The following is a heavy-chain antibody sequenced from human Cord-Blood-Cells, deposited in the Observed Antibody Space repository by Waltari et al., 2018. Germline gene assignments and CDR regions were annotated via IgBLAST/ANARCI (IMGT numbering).Heavy chain of an antibody. CDR1: GYTFTSYD. Sequence: QVQLVQSGAEVKKPGASVKVSCKASGYTFTSYDINWVRQPTGQGLEWMGWGNPKSGNTGYAQKFQGRVTMTRNTSIGTAYMELSSLRSEDTAVYYCARAAAPYLDDYWGQGTRVTVSS. D-gene: IGHD2-2*01. CDR2: GNPKSGNT. V-gene: IGHV1-8*01. J-gene: IGHJ4*02. CDR3: ARAAAPYLDDY.